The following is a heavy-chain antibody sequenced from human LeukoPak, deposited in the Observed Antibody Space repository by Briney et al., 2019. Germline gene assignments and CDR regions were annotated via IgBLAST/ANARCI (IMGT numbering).Heavy chain of an antibody. CDR2: IYYSGST. Sequence: SETLSLTCAVYGGSFSGYYWSWIRQPPGKGLEWIGYIYYSGSTNYNPSLKSRVTISVDTSKNQFSLKLSSVTAADTAVYYCAREGGYCSGGSCYSFPDYWGQGTLVTVSS. CDR3: AREGGYCSGGSCYSFPDY. V-gene: IGHV4-59*01. J-gene: IGHJ4*02. CDR1: GGSFSGYY. D-gene: IGHD2-15*01.